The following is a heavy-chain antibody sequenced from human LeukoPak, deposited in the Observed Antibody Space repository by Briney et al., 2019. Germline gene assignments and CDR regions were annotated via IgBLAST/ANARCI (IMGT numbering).Heavy chain of an antibody. V-gene: IGHV1-18*01. CDR1: GYTFTSYG. J-gene: IGHJ4*02. Sequence: ASVKVSCKASGYTFTSYGISWVRRAPGQGLEWMGWISAYNGNTNYAQKLQGRVTMTTDTSTSTAYMELRSLRSDDTAVYYCARLYYDSSGYYNYYFDYWGQGTLVTVSS. CDR2: ISAYNGNT. D-gene: IGHD3-22*01. CDR3: ARLYYDSSGYYNYYFDY.